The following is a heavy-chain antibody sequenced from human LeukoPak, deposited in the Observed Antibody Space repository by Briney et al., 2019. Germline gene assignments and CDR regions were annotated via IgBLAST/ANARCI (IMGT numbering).Heavy chain of an antibody. CDR2: ISAYNGNT. Sequence: GASVKVSCKASGGTFSSYAISWVRQAPGQGLEWMGWISAYNGNTNYAQKLQGRVTMTTDTSTSTAYMELRSLRSDDTAVYYCARGTKDYYYGMDVWGQGTTVTVSS. CDR1: GGTFSSYA. J-gene: IGHJ6*02. CDR3: ARGTKDYYYGMDV. V-gene: IGHV1-18*01.